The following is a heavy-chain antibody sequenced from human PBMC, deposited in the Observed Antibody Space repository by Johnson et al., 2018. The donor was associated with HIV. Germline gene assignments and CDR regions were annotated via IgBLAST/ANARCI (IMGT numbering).Heavy chain of an antibody. D-gene: IGHD1-14*01. CDR3: AIMSAPEDADAFDF. CDR2: VWYDGSNE. Sequence: QVQLVESGGGLVQPGGSLRLSCAASGFTFSSYWMSWVRQAPGKGLDWVAVVWYDGSNEYYADSVKGRFTISRDNSRNTLYLQMNSLRAEDTTVYFCAIMSAPEDADAFDFWGQGTMVTVSS. J-gene: IGHJ3*01. CDR1: GFTFSSYW. V-gene: IGHV3-33*08.